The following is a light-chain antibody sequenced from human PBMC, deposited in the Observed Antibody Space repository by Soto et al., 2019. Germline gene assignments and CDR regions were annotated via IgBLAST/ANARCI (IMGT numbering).Light chain of an antibody. J-gene: IGLJ3*02. V-gene: IGLV4-69*01. Sequence: QSVLTQAPSASASLGASVKLTCSLSSGHTSNAIAWHQQQPEKGPRYLMKLNSDGSHSKGDGIPDRFSGSSSGAERYLTISSLQSEDEADYYCQTWGTGITVFGGGTKLTVL. CDR1: SGHTSNA. CDR2: LNSDGSH. CDR3: QTWGTGITV.